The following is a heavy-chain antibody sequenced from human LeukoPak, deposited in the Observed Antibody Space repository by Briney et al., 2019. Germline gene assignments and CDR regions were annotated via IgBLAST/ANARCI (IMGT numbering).Heavy chain of an antibody. CDR2: IYPSDSDT. V-gene: IGHV5-51*01. Sequence: GESLKISCKGSGYSFTSYWIGWVRQMPGKGLEWMGIIYPSDSDTRYSPSLQGQVTISADKSIITAYLQWSSLKASDTAMYYCVRSGVPRQIDIWGQGTLVTVSS. CDR1: GYSFTSYW. D-gene: IGHD3-10*01. J-gene: IGHJ4*02. CDR3: VRSGVPRQIDI.